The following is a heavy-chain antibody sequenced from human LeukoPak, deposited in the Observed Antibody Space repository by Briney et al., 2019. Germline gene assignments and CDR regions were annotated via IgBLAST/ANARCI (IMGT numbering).Heavy chain of an antibody. V-gene: IGHV4-59*08. D-gene: IGHD6-19*01. CDR1: GGSISNYY. J-gene: IGHJ3*02. CDR3: ARPYSSGWHDAFDI. Sequence: SETLSLTCTVSGGSISNYYWTWIRQPPGKGLEWIGCIYYSGSTNYNPSLKNRVTISLDTSKNQFSLKLSSVTAADTAVYYCARPYSSGWHDAFDIWGQGTMVTVSS. CDR2: IYYSGST.